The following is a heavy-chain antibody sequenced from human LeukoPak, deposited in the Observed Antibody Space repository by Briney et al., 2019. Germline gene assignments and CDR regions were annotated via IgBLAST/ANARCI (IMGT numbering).Heavy chain of an antibody. D-gene: IGHD3-9*01. J-gene: IGHJ5*02. CDR3: ARNFDMKGFDP. CDR2: INSDSGFT. Sequence: ASVKVSCKASGYTFTFYYMNWVRQAPGQGLEWMGWINSDSGFTKYAQKFQGRVTMTRDTSITTVYMDLTRLTSDDTAVYYCARNFDMKGFDPWGQGTLVTVSS. V-gene: IGHV1-2*02. CDR1: GYTFTFYY.